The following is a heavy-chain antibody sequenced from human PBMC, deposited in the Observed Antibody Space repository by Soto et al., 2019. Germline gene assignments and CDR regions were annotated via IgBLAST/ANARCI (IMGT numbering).Heavy chain of an antibody. J-gene: IGHJ4*02. Sequence: QITLKESGPTLVTPTQSLTLTCSFSGFSLTSRPMGVGWIRQPPGKALEWLAVIYWDDDKRYSPALRSRLTIPKDTSKNQVVLTVTNMDPVDTATYYCAHRLGGYTWNDGYFDYWGQGTLVTVSS. V-gene: IGHV2-5*02. D-gene: IGHD1-20*01. CDR1: GFSLTSRPMG. CDR3: AHRLGGYTWNDGYFDY. CDR2: IYWDDDK.